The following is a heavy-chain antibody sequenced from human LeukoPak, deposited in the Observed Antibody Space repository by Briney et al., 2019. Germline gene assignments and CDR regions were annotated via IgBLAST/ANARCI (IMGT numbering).Heavy chain of an antibody. CDR2: FSGSGGST. V-gene: IGHV3-23*01. D-gene: IGHD6-13*01. Sequence: GGTLRLSCAASGFTFSNHGMNWVRQAPGKGLEWVSAFSGSGGSTYYADSVKGRFTISRDNSKNTLYLQMNSLRAEDTAVYYCAKRHSSSWYFWGQGTLVTVSS. J-gene: IGHJ4*02. CDR3: AKRHSSSWYF. CDR1: GFTFSNHG.